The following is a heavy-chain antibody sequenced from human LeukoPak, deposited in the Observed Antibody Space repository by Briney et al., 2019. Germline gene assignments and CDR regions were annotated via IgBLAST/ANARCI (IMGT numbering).Heavy chain of an antibody. J-gene: IGHJ3*02. Sequence: GGSLRLSCAASGFTFSSYAMNWVRQAPGKGLEWVSVISGSGVNTYYADSVTGRFTISRDNSKNTLYLQMNSLRAEDTAVYYCAKDSHYYDSSGYYQGDAFDIWGQGTMVTVSS. CDR1: GFTFSSYA. CDR2: ISGSGVNT. CDR3: AKDSHYYDSSGYYQGDAFDI. V-gene: IGHV3-23*01. D-gene: IGHD3-22*01.